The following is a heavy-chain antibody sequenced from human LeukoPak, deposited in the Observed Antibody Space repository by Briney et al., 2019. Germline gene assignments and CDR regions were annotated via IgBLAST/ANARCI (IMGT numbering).Heavy chain of an antibody. D-gene: IGHD7-27*01. J-gene: IGHJ2*01. Sequence: SETLSLTCAVYGGTFRGYYWSWIRQPPGKGLEWIGEIHYTGATNYKSSLKSRVTISGGPSKNQVSLRVYSVTAADTAVYYCARGVLGPYYFDLWGRGTLVTVSS. CDR1: GGTFRGYY. CDR3: ARGVLGPYYFDL. V-gene: IGHV4-34*01. CDR2: IHYTGAT.